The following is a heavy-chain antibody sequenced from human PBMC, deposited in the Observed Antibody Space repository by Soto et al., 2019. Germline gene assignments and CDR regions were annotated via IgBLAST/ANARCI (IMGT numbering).Heavy chain of an antibody. CDR2: IYYSGTT. CDR3: ARREIQGPIDY. Sequence: SETLSLTCAVSGYSISSSNWWGWIRQPPGKGLEWIGYIYYSGTTYYNPSLKSRVTMSVDTSKNQFSLKLTSVTAVDTAVYYCARREIQGPIDYWGQGTLVPVSS. J-gene: IGHJ4*02. V-gene: IGHV4-28*01. D-gene: IGHD1-26*01. CDR1: GYSISSSNW.